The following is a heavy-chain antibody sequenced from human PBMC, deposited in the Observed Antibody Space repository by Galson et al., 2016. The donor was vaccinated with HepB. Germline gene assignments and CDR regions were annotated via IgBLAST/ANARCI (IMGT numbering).Heavy chain of an antibody. J-gene: IGHJ4*02. CDR1: GFTFSSYA. V-gene: IGHV3-23*01. Sequence: SLRLSCAASGFTFSSYAMSWVRQAPGKGPEWVSFISASGGYIRYADSVKGRFTISRDTSKNTLFLQMNSLRPEDTAVYFCAKDTACTSTSCPGFFDYWGQGTLVTVSS. CDR2: ISASGGYI. CDR3: AKDTACTSTSCPGFFDY. D-gene: IGHD2-2*01.